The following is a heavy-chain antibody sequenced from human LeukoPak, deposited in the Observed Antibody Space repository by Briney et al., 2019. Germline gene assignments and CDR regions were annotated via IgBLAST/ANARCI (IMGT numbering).Heavy chain of an antibody. J-gene: IGHJ4*02. V-gene: IGHV3-21*01. CDR3: ATNNWNDADY. CDR1: GFTFSSYS. CDR2: ISSSSSYI. D-gene: IGHD1-20*01. Sequence: GGSLRLSCAASGFTFSSYSMNWVRQAPGKGLEWVSSISSSSSYIYYADSVKGRFTISRGNAKNSLYLQMNSLRAEDTAVYYCATNNWNDADYWGQGTLVTVSS.